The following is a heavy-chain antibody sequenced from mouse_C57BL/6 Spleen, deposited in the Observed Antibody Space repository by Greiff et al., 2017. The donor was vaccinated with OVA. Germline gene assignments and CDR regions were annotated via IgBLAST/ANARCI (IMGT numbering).Heavy chain of an antibody. CDR1: GFSLTSYG. CDR2: IWSGGST. D-gene: IGHD2-10*01. CDR3: ATSYYGNYYFDY. J-gene: IGHJ2*01. V-gene: IGHV2-2*01. Sequence: QVQLKESGPGLVQPSQSLSITCTVSGFSLTSYGVHWVRQSPGKGLEWLGVIWSGGSTDYNAAFISSLSISKDNFKSQVFFKMNSLQADDTAIYYCATSYYGNYYFDYWGQGATLTVSS.